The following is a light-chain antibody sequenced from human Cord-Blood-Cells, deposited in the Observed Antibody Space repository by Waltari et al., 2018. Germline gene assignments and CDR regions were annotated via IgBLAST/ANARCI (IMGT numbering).Light chain of an antibody. CDR2: DVS. Sequence: QSALTQPASVSGSPGQSITISCTGTSSDVGGYNYVSWYQQHPGKAPKLMIYDVSNRPSGVSNRFSCSRSGNTASLPISGLQAEDEADYYCSSYTSSSTLPYVFGTGTKVTVL. CDR3: SSYTSSSTLPYV. J-gene: IGLJ1*01. V-gene: IGLV2-14*01. CDR1: SSDVGGYNY.